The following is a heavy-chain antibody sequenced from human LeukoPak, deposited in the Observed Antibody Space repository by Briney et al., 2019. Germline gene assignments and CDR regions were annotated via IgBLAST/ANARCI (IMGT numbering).Heavy chain of an antibody. D-gene: IGHD3-10*01. CDR2: MNPNSGNT. Sequence: ASVKVSCKASGYTFTSYDINWVRQATGQGLEWMGWMNPNSGNTGYAQKFQGRVTMTRNTSISTAYMELSSLSSEDTAVYYCARSSQFGEYPYYYYYGMDVWGQGTTVTVSS. CDR1: GYTFTSYD. V-gene: IGHV1-8*01. J-gene: IGHJ6*02. CDR3: ARSSQFGEYPYYYYYGMDV.